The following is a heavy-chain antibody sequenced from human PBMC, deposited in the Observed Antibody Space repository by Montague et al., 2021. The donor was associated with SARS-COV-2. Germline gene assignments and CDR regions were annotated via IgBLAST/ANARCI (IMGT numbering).Heavy chain of an antibody. V-gene: IGHV4-39*01. J-gene: IGHJ4*02. CDR3: ARHGRTGIAMIVMVIGYFDY. Sequence: SETLSLTCTVSGGSISSSTYFWAWLRQPPGKELEWIGSIYYSGSTYYNPSLKSRVTISVDTSKNQFSLKLSSVTAADTAVYYCARHGRTGIAMIVMVIGYFDYWGQGTLVTVSS. D-gene: IGHD3-22*01. CDR2: IYYSGST. CDR1: GGSISSSTYF.